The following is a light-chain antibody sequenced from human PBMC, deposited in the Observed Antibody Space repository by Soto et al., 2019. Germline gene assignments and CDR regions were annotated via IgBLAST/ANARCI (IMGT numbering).Light chain of an antibody. CDR1: SSNIGSNY. V-gene: IGLV1-47*01. Sequence: SVLTQPPSASGTPGQRVTISCSGSSSNIGSNYVYWYQQLPGTAPKLLIYRNTQRPSGVPDRFSGSKSGTSASLAISGLRSEDEADYYCAAWDDSLSGVVFGGGTKLTVL. CDR2: RNT. CDR3: AAWDDSLSGVV. J-gene: IGLJ2*01.